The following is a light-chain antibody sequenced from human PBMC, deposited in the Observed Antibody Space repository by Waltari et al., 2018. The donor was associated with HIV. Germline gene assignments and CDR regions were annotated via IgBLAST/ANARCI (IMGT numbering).Light chain of an antibody. CDR3: CSYTRNTTRI. Sequence: QSALTQPASVSGSPGQSIPISSTGTSRDVGGYNYVSCYQQYPDKAPKLLIYEVTNRPSGISDRFSGSKSGDTASLTISGLQAEDEAHYYCCSYTRNTTRIFGGGTHLTVL. CDR2: EVT. J-gene: IGLJ2*01. CDR1: SRDVGGYNY. V-gene: IGLV2-14*01.